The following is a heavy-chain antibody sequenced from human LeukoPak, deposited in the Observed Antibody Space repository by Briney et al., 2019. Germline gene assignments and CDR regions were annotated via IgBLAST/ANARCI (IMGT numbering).Heavy chain of an antibody. Sequence: GGSLRLSCAASGFTFSSYAVSWVRQAPGKGLEWVSAISGSGGSTYYADSVKGRFTISRDSSENTVYLQMNSLRAEDTALYYCAKRWLQSNFDYWGQGTLVTVSS. CDR1: GFTFSSYA. V-gene: IGHV3-23*01. CDR3: AKRWLQSNFDY. D-gene: IGHD5-24*01. J-gene: IGHJ4*02. CDR2: ISGSGGST.